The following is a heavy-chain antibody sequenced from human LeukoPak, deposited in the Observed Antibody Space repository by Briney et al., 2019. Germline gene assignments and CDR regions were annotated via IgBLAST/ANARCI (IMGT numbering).Heavy chain of an antibody. CDR2: ISHDGSVT. Sequence: GGSLRLSCAASEFPFSTYVMPWVRQVPGKGLVWVSRISHDGSVTSYANSVKGRFTISRDNAKNTLYLQMNSLRAEDTAVYYCARDRDFILFDYWGQGALVTVSS. CDR1: EFPFSTYV. D-gene: IGHD2-21*01. V-gene: IGHV3-74*01. CDR3: ARDRDFILFDY. J-gene: IGHJ4*02.